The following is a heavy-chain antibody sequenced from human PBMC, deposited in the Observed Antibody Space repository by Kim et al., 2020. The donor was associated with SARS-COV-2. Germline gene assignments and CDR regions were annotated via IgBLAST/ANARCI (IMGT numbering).Heavy chain of an antibody. CDR3: AREEEAVAGNYYYYYGMDV. V-gene: IGHV3-74*01. CDR2: INSDGSST. CDR1: GFTFSSYW. Sequence: GGSLRLSCAASGFTFSSYWMHWVHQAPGKGLVWVSRINSDGSSTSYADSVKGRFTISRDNAKNTLYLQMNSLRAEDTAVYYCAREEEAVAGNYYYYYGMDVWGQGTTVTVSS. J-gene: IGHJ6*02. D-gene: IGHD6-19*01.